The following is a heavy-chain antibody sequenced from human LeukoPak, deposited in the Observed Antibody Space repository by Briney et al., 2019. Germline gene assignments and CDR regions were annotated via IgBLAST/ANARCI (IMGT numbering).Heavy chain of an antibody. D-gene: IGHD6-13*01. Sequence: GGSLRLSCAASGFTFSSYAMHWVRQAPGKGLEWVSAISGSGGSTYYADSVKGRFTISRDNSKNTLYPQMNSLRAEDTAVYYCAKPSIAAAGWRVYYFDYWGQGTLVTVSS. V-gene: IGHV3-23*01. CDR1: GFTFSSYA. CDR2: ISGSGGST. CDR3: AKPSIAAAGWRVYYFDY. J-gene: IGHJ4*02.